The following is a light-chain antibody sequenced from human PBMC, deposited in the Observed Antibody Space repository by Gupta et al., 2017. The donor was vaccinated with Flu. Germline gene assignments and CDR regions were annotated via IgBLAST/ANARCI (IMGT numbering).Light chain of an antibody. J-gene: IGLJ3*02. CDR1: TSNIGNNY. V-gene: IGLV1-47*01. Sequence: QSVLTQPPSASGAPGQRVTISCSGSTSNIGNNYAYWYQQFQGTAPKLFIYKNDQRPSGVPDRISGSKSGTSASLAISGLRAEDEADYYCASWDDSRSGWVFGGGTKLTVL. CDR3: ASWDDSRSGWV. CDR2: KND.